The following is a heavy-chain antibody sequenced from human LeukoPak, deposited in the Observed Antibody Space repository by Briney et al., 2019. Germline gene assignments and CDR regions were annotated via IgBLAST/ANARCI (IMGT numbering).Heavy chain of an antibody. Sequence: GGSLRLSCVASEFTFAAYAMTWVRLTPGKGLEWVSSIGGSGTYANYADSVRGRFTISRDNSRNTLYLQMNSLRAEDTAVYYCGRDPNGDYVGAFEFWGQGALVSVSS. D-gene: IGHD4-17*01. CDR3: GRDPNGDYVGAFEF. J-gene: IGHJ3*01. CDR1: EFTFAAYA. CDR2: IGGSGTYA. V-gene: IGHV3-23*01.